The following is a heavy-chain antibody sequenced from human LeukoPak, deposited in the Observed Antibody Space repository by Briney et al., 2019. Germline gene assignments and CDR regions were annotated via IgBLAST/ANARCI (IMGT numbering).Heavy chain of an antibody. CDR2: INHGGSA. Sequence: PSETLSLTCAVYGGSFSDYCWSWIRQSPGRGLEWIGEINHGGSANYNPSLESRVTISIDTSKNQFSLKLSSVTAADTAVYYCACRELMDVWGQGTTVTVSS. CDR3: ACRELMDV. CDR1: GGSFSDYC. V-gene: IGHV4-34*01. J-gene: IGHJ6*02. D-gene: IGHD1-7*01.